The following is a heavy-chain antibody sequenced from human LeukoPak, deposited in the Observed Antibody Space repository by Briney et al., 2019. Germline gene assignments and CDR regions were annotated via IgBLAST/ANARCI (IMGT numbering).Heavy chain of an antibody. Sequence: GGSLRLSCAASGSTFDDYAMHWVRQAPGKGLEWVSGISWNSGSIGYADSVKGRFTISRDNAKNSLYLQMNSLRAEDTALYYCAKGEAYYDSSGYYPFDYWGQGTLVTVSS. D-gene: IGHD3-22*01. CDR2: ISWNSGSI. V-gene: IGHV3-9*01. CDR1: GSTFDDYA. J-gene: IGHJ4*02. CDR3: AKGEAYYDSSGYYPFDY.